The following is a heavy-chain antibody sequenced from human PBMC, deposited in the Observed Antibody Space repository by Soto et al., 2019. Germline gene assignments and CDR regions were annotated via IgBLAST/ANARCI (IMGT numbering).Heavy chain of an antibody. CDR2: IWYDGSNK. Sequence: AKGLAWVAVIWYDGSNKYYADSVKGRFTISRDNSKNTLYLQMNSLRAEDTAVYYCARDRYSSGWYDLDYWGQGTLVTVSS. J-gene: IGHJ4*02. CDR3: ARDRYSSGWYDLDY. V-gene: IGHV3-33*01. D-gene: IGHD6-19*01.